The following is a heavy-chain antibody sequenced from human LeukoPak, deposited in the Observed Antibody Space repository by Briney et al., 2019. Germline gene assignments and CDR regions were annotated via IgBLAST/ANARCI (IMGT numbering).Heavy chain of an antibody. J-gene: IGHJ6*03. D-gene: IGHD2-8*01. CDR1: RFTFSSYG. V-gene: IGHV3-30*02. CDR3: AKDRCSNGVGCYYYYMDV. CDR2: IQYDGSNQ. Sequence: GGSLRLSCAASRFTFSSYGMHWVRQAPGKGLEWVAYIQYDGSNQQYADSVKGRFSISRDSSKNILYLQMNSLRAEDTAVYYCAKDRCSNGVGCYYYYMDVWAKGPRSPSP.